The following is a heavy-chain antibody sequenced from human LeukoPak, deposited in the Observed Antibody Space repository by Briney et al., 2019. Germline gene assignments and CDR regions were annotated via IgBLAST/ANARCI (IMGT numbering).Heavy chain of an antibody. CDR3: VKRGSSWSFDY. Sequence: GGSLRLSCSASGFTFSGYPMHWVRQAPGKGVQYVSGISSKGGSTYYADSVKARFTISRDNSKNTLFLQMSSLRAEDTAVYYCVKRGSSWSFDYWGQGTLVTVSS. CDR1: GFTFSGYP. CDR2: ISSKGGST. J-gene: IGHJ4*02. D-gene: IGHD6-13*01. V-gene: IGHV3-64D*06.